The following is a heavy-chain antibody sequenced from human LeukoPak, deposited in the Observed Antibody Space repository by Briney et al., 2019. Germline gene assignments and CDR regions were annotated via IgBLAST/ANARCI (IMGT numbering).Heavy chain of an antibody. CDR2: ISGSGGST. CDR3: AKTHPYDFWSGYYGGVFDY. J-gene: IGHJ4*02. CDR1: GFTFSSYA. Sequence: GGSLRLSCAASGFTFSSYAMSWVRQAPGKGLEWVSAISGSGGSTYYADSVKGRFTISRDNSKNTLYLQMNSLRAEDTAVYYCAKTHPYDFWSGYYGGVFDYWGQGTLVTVSS. D-gene: IGHD3-3*01. V-gene: IGHV3-23*01.